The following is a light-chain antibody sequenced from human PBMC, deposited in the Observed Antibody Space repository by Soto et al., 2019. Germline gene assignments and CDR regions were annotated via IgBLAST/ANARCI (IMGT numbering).Light chain of an antibody. V-gene: IGLV2-14*01. J-gene: IGLJ3*02. Sequence: QSALTQPASVSGSPGQSITISCTGASSDVGYSNHVSWYQQHPGKVPKLIIYDVNNRPSGVSDRFSGSKSGNTASLTISGLQSEDDGDYYCSLYTSSDTLVFGGGTKVTVL. CDR2: DVN. CDR1: SSDVGYSNH. CDR3: SLYTSSDTLV.